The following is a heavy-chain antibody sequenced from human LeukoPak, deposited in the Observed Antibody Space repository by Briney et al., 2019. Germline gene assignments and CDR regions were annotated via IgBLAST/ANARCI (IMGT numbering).Heavy chain of an antibody. CDR3: THRLVVAAHYYYYGMDV. J-gene: IGHJ6*02. D-gene: IGHD2-15*01. V-gene: IGHV3-49*03. Sequence: GGSLRLSCTASGFTLGDYAMSWFRQAPGKGLEWVGFIRSKAYGGTTEYAASVKGRFTISRDDSKSIAYLQMNSLKTEDTAVYYCTHRLVVAAHYYYYGMDVWGQGTTVTVSS. CDR1: GFTLGDYA. CDR2: IRSKAYGGTT.